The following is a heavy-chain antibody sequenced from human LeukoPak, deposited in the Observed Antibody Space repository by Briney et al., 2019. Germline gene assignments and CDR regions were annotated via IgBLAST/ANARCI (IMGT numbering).Heavy chain of an antibody. J-gene: IGHJ3*02. CDR1: GYTFTSYY. D-gene: IGHD3-22*01. CDR3: ARVSEGYYDSSGYSDAFDI. CDR2: INPSGGST. V-gene: IGHV1-46*04. Sequence: ASVKVSCKASGYTFTSYYMHWVRQAPGQGLEWMGIINPSGGSTSYAQKLQGRVTMTRDTSTSTVYMELSSLRSEDTAVYYCARVSEGYYDSSGYSDAFDIWGQGTMVTVSS.